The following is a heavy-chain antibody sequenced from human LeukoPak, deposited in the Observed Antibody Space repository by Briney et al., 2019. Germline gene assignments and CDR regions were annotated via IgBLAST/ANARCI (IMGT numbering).Heavy chain of an antibody. V-gene: IGHV3-64*01. CDR2: ISSSGGST. Sequence: GGSLRLSCAASGFSFSSYTMHWVSHAPGKGLEYVSAISSSGGSTYYVNSVKGRFTISRDNSKNTLYLQMGSLRAEDMAVYYCARRGSYSAEYFQHWGQGTLVTVSS. CDR3: ARRGSYSAEYFQH. D-gene: IGHD1-26*01. CDR1: GFSFSSYT. J-gene: IGHJ1*01.